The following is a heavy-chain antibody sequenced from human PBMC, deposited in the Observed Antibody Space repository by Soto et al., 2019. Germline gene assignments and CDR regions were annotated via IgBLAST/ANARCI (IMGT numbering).Heavy chain of an antibody. CDR2: INAGNGNT. V-gene: IGHV1-3*01. D-gene: IGHD3-22*01. Sequence: ASVKVSCKASGYTFTSYAMHWVRQAPGQRLEWMGWINAGNGNTKYSQKFQGRVTITRDASASTAYMKLSSLRSDDTAVYYCSRPSYYDSSGYKRGNAFDIWGQGTMVTVSS. CDR1: GYTFTSYA. J-gene: IGHJ3*02. CDR3: SRPSYYDSSGYKRGNAFDI.